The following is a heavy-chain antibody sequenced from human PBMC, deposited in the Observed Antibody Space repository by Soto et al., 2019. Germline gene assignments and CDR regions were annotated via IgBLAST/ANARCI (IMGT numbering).Heavy chain of an antibody. D-gene: IGHD2-8*01. CDR1: GFTFSSCS. J-gene: IGHJ4*02. V-gene: IGHV3-48*02. Sequence: GGSLRLSCASSGFTFSSCSMNWVRQAPGKGLEWVSFISGSGDTKYYADSVKGRFTISRDNAKNSLYLQMSSLRDEDTAVYYCAKYCSSDVCFDYWGQGTLVTVS. CDR2: ISGSGDTK. CDR3: AKYCSSDVCFDY.